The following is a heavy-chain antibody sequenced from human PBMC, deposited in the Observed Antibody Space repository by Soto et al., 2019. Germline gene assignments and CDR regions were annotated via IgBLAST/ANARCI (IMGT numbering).Heavy chain of an antibody. CDR3: ARGTPDDYYYYYMDV. J-gene: IGHJ6*03. V-gene: IGHV1-46*03. Sequence: ASVKVSCKASGYTFTSYYMHWVRQAPGQGLEWMGIINPSGGSTSYAQKFQGRVTMTRDTSTSTVYMELSSLRSEDTAVYYCARGTPDDYYYYYMDVWGKGTTVTVSS. CDR1: GYTFTSYY. CDR2: INPSGGST.